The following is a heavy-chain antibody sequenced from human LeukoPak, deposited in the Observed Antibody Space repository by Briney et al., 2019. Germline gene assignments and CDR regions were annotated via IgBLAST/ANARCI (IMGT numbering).Heavy chain of an antibody. V-gene: IGHV4-61*08. J-gene: IGHJ4*02. D-gene: IGHD3-10*01. CDR1: GGSISSGDNY. CDR2: IYYSGST. CDR3: ARLYYGSGSSIDY. Sequence: SQTLSLTCTVSGGSISSGDNYWSWIRQPPGKGLEWIGYIYYSGSTNYNPSLKSRVTISVDTSKNQFSLKLSSVTTADTAVYYCARLYYGSGSSIDYWGQGTLVTVSS.